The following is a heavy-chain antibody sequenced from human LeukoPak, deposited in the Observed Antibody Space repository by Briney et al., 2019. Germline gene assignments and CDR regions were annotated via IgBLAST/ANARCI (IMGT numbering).Heavy chain of an antibody. CDR1: GFTFSSYW. CDR2: IDRDGSRI. V-gene: IGHV3-74*01. Sequence: GGSLRLSCAVSGFTFSSYWMHWVRQAPGKGLVWVSRIDRDGSRINYADSVKGRFTISRENGKNTLFLQMNSLRAEDAAVYYCVRGNDYGGPHYWGQGTLVTVSS. D-gene: IGHD4-23*01. J-gene: IGHJ4*02. CDR3: VRGNDYGGPHY.